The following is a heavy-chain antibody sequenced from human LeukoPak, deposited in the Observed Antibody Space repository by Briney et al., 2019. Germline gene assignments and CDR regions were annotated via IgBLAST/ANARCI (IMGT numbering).Heavy chain of an antibody. D-gene: IGHD3-22*01. CDR3: ARGGGFMIVVVTPGMDV. V-gene: IGHV3-23*01. Sequence: GGSLRLSCAASGFTFSSYAMSWVRQAPGKGLEWVSAISGSGGSTYYADSVKGRFTISRDNAKNSLYLQMNSLRAEDTAVYYCARGGGFMIVVVTPGMDVWGQGTTVTVSS. CDR1: GFTFSSYA. J-gene: IGHJ6*02. CDR2: ISGSGGST.